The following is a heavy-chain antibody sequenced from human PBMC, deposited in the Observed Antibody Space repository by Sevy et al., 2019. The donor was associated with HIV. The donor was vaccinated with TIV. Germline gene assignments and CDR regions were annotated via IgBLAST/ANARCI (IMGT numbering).Heavy chain of an antibody. CDR3: ATDRRVVITTFPTGAFDI. Sequence: ASVKVSCKVSGYTLTELSMHWVRQAPGKGLEWMGGFDPEDGETIYAQKFQGRVTMTEDTSTDTAYMELSSLRSEDTAVYYCATDRRVVITTFPTGAFDIWGQGTMVTVSS. V-gene: IGHV1-24*01. D-gene: IGHD3-22*01. CDR1: GYTLTELS. J-gene: IGHJ3*02. CDR2: FDPEDGET.